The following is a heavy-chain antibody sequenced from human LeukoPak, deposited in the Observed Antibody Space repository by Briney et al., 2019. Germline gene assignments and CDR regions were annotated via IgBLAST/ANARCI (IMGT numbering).Heavy chain of an antibody. D-gene: IGHD4-23*01. Sequence: SETLSLTCTVSGGSISSYYWSWIRQPPGKGLEWIGYIYYSGSTNYNPSLKSRVTISVDTSKNQFSLKLSSVTAADTAVYYCARGGGNSADLDYWGQGTLVTVSS. CDR2: IYYSGST. J-gene: IGHJ4*02. V-gene: IGHV4-59*01. CDR3: ARGGGNSADLDY. CDR1: GGSISSYY.